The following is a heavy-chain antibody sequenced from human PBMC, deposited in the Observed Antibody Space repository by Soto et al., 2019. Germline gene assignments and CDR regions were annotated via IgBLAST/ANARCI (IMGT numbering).Heavy chain of an antibody. CDR1: GGAINGATSY. CDR2: IFFSGST. Sequence: PSETLSLTCTVSGGAINGATSYWDWFRQPPGKGLEWIGCIFFSGSTNSSPSLNGRVSMTIDTSKNQFSLTLSSVTAADTAVYYCAKALGSFEYSSLPSLFDSWGQGTLVTVSS. V-gene: IGHV4-61*01. J-gene: IGHJ4*02. CDR3: AKALGSFEYSSLPSLFDS. D-gene: IGHD6-6*01.